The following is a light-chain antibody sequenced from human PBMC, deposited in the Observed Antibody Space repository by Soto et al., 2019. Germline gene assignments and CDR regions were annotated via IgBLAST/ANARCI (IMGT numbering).Light chain of an antibody. CDR2: DVS. V-gene: IGLV2-14*01. Sequence: QSVLTQPASVSGSPGQSITISCTGTSSDVGGYNYVSWYQQHPGKAPKLMIYDVSNRPSGVSNRFSGSKSGNTASLTISGLQAEDEADYYCSSYTSSSTRVFGTGTEVNV. J-gene: IGLJ1*01. CDR3: SSYTSSSTRV. CDR1: SSDVGGYNY.